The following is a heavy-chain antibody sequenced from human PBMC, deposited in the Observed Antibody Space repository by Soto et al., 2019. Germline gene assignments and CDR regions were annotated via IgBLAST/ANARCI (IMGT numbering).Heavy chain of an antibody. J-gene: IGHJ4*02. CDR2: ISYDGSNK. D-gene: IGHD1-1*01. V-gene: IGHV3-30*18. CDR1: GFTFSSYG. Sequence: LSLTCAASGFTFSSYGMHWVRQAPGKGLEWVAVISYDGSNKYYADSVKGRFTISRDNSKNTLYLQMNSLRAEDTAVYYCAKGPYNWNYVNYWGQGTLVTVSS. CDR3: AKGPYNWNYVNY.